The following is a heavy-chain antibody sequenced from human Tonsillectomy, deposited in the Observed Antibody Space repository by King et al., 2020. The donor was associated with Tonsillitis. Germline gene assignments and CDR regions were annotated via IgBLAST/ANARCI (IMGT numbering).Heavy chain of an antibody. Sequence: VQLVESGGGLIQPGGSLRLSCAASGFTVSSNYMSWVRQAPGKGLEWVSVIYSGGSTYYADSVKGRFTISRDNSKNTLYLQMNSLRAEDTAVYYCATSTYYYDSSGYKRYYYGMDVWGQGTTVTVSS. CDR1: GFTVSSNY. CDR2: IYSGGST. V-gene: IGHV3-53*01. J-gene: IGHJ6*02. D-gene: IGHD3-22*01. CDR3: ATSTYYYDSSGYKRYYYGMDV.